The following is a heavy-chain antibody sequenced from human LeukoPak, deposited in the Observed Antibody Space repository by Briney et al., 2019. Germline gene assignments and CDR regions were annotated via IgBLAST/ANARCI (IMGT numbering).Heavy chain of an antibody. V-gene: IGHV3-66*02. J-gene: IGHJ4*02. Sequence: GGSLRLSCAASGFTVSSNYMSWVRQAPGKGLEWVSVIYSGGSTYYAGSVKGRFTISRDNSKNTLYLQMNSLRAEDTAVYYCAGTVVVTAIPSPYFDYWGQGTLVTVSS. D-gene: IGHD2-21*02. CDR3: AGTVVVTAIPSPYFDY. CDR2: IYSGGST. CDR1: GFTVSSNY.